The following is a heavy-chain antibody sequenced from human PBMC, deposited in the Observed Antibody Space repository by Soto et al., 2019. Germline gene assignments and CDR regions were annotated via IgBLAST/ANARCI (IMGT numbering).Heavy chain of an antibody. V-gene: IGHV3-30-3*01. CDR1: GFTFSNYA. D-gene: IGHD6-13*01. J-gene: IGHJ5*02. CDR3: ARDSIPATVTNWADNRFDV. CDR2: ISYDGSNN. Sequence: QVQLVESGGGVVQPGRSLRLSCAASGFTFSNYAMHWVRQAPGRGLEWVAVISYDGSNNYYADSVKGRFTSSRYNSKNTLYLQMNSLRAEYTAVYSCARDSIPATVTNWADNRFDVWGQGTMVTVSS.